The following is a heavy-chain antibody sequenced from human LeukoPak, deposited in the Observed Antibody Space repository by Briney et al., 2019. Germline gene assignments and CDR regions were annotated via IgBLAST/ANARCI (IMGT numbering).Heavy chain of an antibody. D-gene: IGHD3-22*01. J-gene: IGHJ4*02. Sequence: QSGGSLRLSCAASGFPFSSYVMRWVRQAPGKGLQWVSSISGSGDSTDYADSVKGRFTISRDNSKNILFLQMSSLRADDTAIYYCARQVGFCSDSTCYFDYWGQGALVTVSS. CDR1: GFPFSSYV. CDR2: ISGSGDST. V-gene: IGHV3-23*01. CDR3: ARQVGFCSDSTCYFDY.